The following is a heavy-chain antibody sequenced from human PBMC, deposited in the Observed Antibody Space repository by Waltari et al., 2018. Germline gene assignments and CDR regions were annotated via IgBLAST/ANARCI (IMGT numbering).Heavy chain of an antibody. CDR2: IWYDGSNK. Sequence: QVQLVESGGGVVQPGRSLRLSCAASGFTFSSYGMHWVRQAPGKGLEWVAVIWYDGSNKYYADSVKGRFTISRDNSKNTLYLQMNSLRAEDTAMYYCAKTNEALLWFGEFNHRRYMDVWGKGTTVTVSS. J-gene: IGHJ6*03. V-gene: IGHV3-30*18. CDR1: GFTFSSYG. D-gene: IGHD3-10*01. CDR3: AKTNEALLWFGEFNHRRYMDV.